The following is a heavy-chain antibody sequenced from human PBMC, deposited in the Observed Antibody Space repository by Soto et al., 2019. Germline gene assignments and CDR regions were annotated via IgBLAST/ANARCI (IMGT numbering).Heavy chain of an antibody. Sequence: DTLCLTCTVSGCAISSHYWSWIRQPPSKGPEWNGYIYISGSTNFSPSLNGRVAISVDLSNNQFSLRLSSVTAAATAVYYWARDPFTYHTTGSEWFAPLGQGGQVT. CDR2: IYISGST. J-gene: IGHJ5*02. CDR3: ARDPFTYHTTGSEWFAP. CDR1: GCAISSHY. V-gene: IGHV4-59*11. D-gene: IGHD3-10*01.